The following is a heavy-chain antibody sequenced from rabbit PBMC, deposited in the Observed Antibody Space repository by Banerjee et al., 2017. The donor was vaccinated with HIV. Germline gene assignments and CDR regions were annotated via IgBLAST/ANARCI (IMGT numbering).Heavy chain of an antibody. CDR3: TRGTSIGYFDL. V-gene: IGHV1S40*01. CDR1: GFSYSGGYD. D-gene: IGHD1-1*01. J-gene: IGHJ4*01. CDR2: IYTGHGGT. Sequence: QSLEESGGDLVKPGASLTLTCKASGFSYSGGYDMCWVRQAPGKELEWIACIYTGHGGTYYASWAKGQFTISKTSSTTVTLQMTSLTAADTATYFCTRGTSIGYFDLWGPGTLVTVS.